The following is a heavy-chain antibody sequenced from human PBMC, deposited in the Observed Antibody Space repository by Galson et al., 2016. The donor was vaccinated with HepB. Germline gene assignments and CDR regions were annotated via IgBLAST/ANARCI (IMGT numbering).Heavy chain of an antibody. CDR3: ATGGQVFDFWVDAFDR. J-gene: IGHJ3*02. CDR2: IKSKTDGGTT. Sequence: SLRLSCAASRFTFSDAWMNWVRQAPGKGLEWVGRIKSKTDGGTTDYAAPVKGRFTISRDDSENTMYLQMNSLKTEDTAVYYCATGGQVFDFWVDAFDRWGQGTVVTVSS. CDR1: RFTFSDAW. V-gene: IGHV3-15*01. D-gene: IGHD3-3*01.